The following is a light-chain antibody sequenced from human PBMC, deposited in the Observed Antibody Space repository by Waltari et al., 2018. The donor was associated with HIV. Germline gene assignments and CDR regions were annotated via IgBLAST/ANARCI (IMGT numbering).Light chain of an antibody. J-gene: IGLJ2*01. CDR2: GNK. V-gene: IGLV1-44*01. CDR3: ATLDDSLNGPV. Sequence: QYVFTQPPSVSGTPGQRVTISCSGSSSDIGDNAVSWYQQFPGTAPKLPIYGNKQRPSGVPDRFSGSKSGASASLASRGLQSEDEADYDCATLDDSLNGPVFGGGTKVTVL. CDR1: SSDIGDNA.